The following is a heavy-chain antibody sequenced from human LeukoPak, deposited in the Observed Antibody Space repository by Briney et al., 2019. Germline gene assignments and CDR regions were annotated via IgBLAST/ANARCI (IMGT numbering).Heavy chain of an antibody. Sequence: PSETLSLTCTVSGGSISSYYWTWIRQPPGKALEWIGYIYYSGRPSYNPSLKSRVTMSVDTSKNQFSLKLSSVTAADTAVYYCARDGNPWNLDVWGRGTLVTVSS. CDR2: IYYSGRP. J-gene: IGHJ2*01. D-gene: IGHD1-14*01. CDR3: ARDGNPWNLDV. CDR1: GGSISSYY. V-gene: IGHV4-59*01.